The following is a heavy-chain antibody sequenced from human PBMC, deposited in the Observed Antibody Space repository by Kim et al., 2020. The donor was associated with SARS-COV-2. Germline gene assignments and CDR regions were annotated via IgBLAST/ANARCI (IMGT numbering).Heavy chain of an antibody. CDR2: INTNTGNP. CDR3: ARGRGNSWFLVPDY. D-gene: IGHD5-18*01. J-gene: IGHJ4*02. CDR1: GYTFNNHA. V-gene: IGHV7-4-1*01. Sequence: ASVKVSCKASGYTFNNHAMNWMRQAPGHGLEWMGWINTNTGNPTYAQGFTGRFVFSLDTSVTTAYLQIGSLKAEDTAIYYCARGRGNSWFLVPDYWGQGTLVTVSS.